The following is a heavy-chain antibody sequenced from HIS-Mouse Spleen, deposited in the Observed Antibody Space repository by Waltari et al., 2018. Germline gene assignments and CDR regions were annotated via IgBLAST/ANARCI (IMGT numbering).Heavy chain of an antibody. D-gene: IGHD6-6*01. Sequence: QVQLQQWGAGLLKPSETLSLTCAVYGGSFSGYYWSWIRQPPGKGLGWIGEINHSGSTNYNPSLKSRGTISGDTSNNQFSLKLGSVTAADTCARAGYSSSSFDYWGQGTLVTVSS. J-gene: IGHJ4*02. V-gene: IGHV4-34*06. CDR2: INHSGST. CDR3: YSSSSFDY. CDR1: GGSFSGYY.